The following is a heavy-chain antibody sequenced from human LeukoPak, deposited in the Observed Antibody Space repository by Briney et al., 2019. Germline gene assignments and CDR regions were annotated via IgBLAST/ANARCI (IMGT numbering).Heavy chain of an antibody. Sequence: PSGTLSLTCTVSGGSISSYYWSWLRQPPGKGLEWIGYIYYSGSTNYNPSLKSRVTISVDTSKNQFSLKLSSVTAADTAVYYCARYLNQYCSSTSCYRGGNYYYYMDVWGKGTTVTVSS. J-gene: IGHJ6*03. V-gene: IGHV4-59*01. D-gene: IGHD2-2*02. CDR1: GGSISSYY. CDR3: ARYLNQYCSSTSCYRGGNYYYYMDV. CDR2: IYYSGST.